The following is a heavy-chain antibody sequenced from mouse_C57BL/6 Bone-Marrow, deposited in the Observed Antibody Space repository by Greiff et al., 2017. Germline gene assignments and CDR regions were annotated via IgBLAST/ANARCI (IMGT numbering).Heavy chain of an antibody. CDR1: GYAFSSSW. Sequence: QVQLQQSGPELVKPGASVKISCKASGYAFSSSWMNWVKQRPGKGLEWIGRIYPGDGDTNYNGKFKGKATLTADKSSSTAYMQLSSLTSEDSAVYFCASDYYGSSPHWYFDVWGTGTTVTVSS. J-gene: IGHJ1*03. CDR2: IYPGDGDT. V-gene: IGHV1-82*01. CDR3: ASDYYGSSPHWYFDV. D-gene: IGHD1-1*01.